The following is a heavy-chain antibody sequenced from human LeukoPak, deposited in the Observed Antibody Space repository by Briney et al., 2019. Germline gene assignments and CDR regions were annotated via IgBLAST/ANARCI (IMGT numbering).Heavy chain of an antibody. CDR2: ISGSGGST. CDR3: AKLRNLNSDY. J-gene: IGHJ4*02. D-gene: IGHD1-14*01. Sequence: GGSLRLSCAASGFTFSDYAMNWVRQAPGKGLEWVSTISGSGGSTYYAGSVKGRFTISRDNSKNTLYLQRNSLRAEDTAVYYCAKLRNLNSDYWGQGTLVTVSS. CDR1: GFTFSDYA. V-gene: IGHV3-23*01.